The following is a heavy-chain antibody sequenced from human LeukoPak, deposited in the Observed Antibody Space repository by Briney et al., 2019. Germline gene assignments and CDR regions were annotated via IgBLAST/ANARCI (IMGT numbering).Heavy chain of an antibody. CDR1: GVTVSSNY. V-gene: IGHV3-53*01. CDR2: IYSGGST. D-gene: IGHD6-13*01. J-gene: IGHJ4*02. CDR3: ARAPYSGNWYYFDY. Sequence: GGSLRLSCAASGVTVSSNYMTWVRQALGKGLEWVSVIYSGGSTYYADSVKGRFTISRDTSKNMVYLQMNSLRAEDTAVYYCARAPYSGNWYYFDYWGQGTLVTVSS.